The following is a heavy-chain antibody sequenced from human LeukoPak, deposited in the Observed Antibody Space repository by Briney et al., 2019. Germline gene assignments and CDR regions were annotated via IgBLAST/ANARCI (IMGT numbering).Heavy chain of an antibody. D-gene: IGHD5-12*01. CDR1: GGSISSYY. Sequence: SETLSLTFTVSGGSISSYYWSWIRQPPGKGLEWIGYIYYSGSTNYNPSLKSRVTISVDTSKNQFSLKLSSVTAADTAVYYCARDLGYDFPFDYWGQGTLVTVSS. J-gene: IGHJ4*02. V-gene: IGHV4-59*01. CDR2: IYYSGST. CDR3: ARDLGYDFPFDY.